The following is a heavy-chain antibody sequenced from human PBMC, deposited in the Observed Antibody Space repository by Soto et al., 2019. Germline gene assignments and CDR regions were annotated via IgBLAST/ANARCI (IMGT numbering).Heavy chain of an antibody. CDR2: IYYSGST. D-gene: IGHD3-22*01. CDR3: ARVRYYDSSGYYGGHYFDY. Sequence: QVQLQESGPGLVKPSETLSLTCTVSGGSISSYYWSWIRQPPGKGLEWIGYIYYSGSTNYNPSLKERVTISLDTSKNQFSLKLSSVHAADTAVYYCARVRYYDSSGYYGGHYFDYWGQGTLVTVSS. V-gene: IGHV4-59*01. J-gene: IGHJ4*02. CDR1: GGSISSYY.